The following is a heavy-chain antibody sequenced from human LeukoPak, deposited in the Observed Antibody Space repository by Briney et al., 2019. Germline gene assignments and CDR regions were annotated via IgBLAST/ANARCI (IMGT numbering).Heavy chain of an antibody. CDR2: INAGNGNT. V-gene: IGHV1-3*01. CDR3: ARADIAARRVLY. CDR1: GYTFTSYA. D-gene: IGHD6-6*01. J-gene: IGHJ4*02. Sequence: ASVKVSCKASGYTFTSYAMHWVRQAPGQGLEWMGWINAGNGNTKYSQKFQGRVTITRDTSASTAYMELSSLRSEDAAVYYCARADIAARRVLYWGQGTLVTVSS.